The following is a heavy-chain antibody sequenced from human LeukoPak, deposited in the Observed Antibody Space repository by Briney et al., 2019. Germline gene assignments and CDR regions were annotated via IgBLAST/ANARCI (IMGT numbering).Heavy chain of an antibody. V-gene: IGHV1-2*02. J-gene: IGHJ6*02. D-gene: IGHD2-2*02. Sequence: GSVKVSCQASGYTFTGYYMHWLGPAPGQGVEWMGWINPNSGGSHFAQKFHGRVTMTRDTSISTAYMELSRLRSDDTAVYYCAGEKIVVVPAAIHYYYYYGMDVWGQGTTVTVSS. CDR3: AGEKIVVVPAAIHYYYYYGMDV. CDR1: GYTFTGYY. CDR2: INPNSGGS.